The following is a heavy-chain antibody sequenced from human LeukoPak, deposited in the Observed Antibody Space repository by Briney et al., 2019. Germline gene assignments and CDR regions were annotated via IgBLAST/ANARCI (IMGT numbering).Heavy chain of an antibody. CDR2: IGSNGGNI. V-gene: IGHV3-64*01. CDR3: ARESQPIDY. J-gene: IGHJ4*02. Sequence: GGSLRLSCAASGFTFSSYAMHWVRQAPGKGLEYVSVIGSNGGNIYYANSVKGRFTISRDNAKNSLYLQMNSLRAEDTAVYYCARESQPIDYWGQGTLVTVSS. CDR1: GFTFSSYA.